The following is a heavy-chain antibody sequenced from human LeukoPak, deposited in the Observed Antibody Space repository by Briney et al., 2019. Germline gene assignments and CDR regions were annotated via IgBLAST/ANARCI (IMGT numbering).Heavy chain of an antibody. CDR1: GFTFSSHS. D-gene: IGHD3-9*01. J-gene: IGHJ4*02. V-gene: IGHV3-21*01. CDR2: ISSSSSYI. Sequence: GGSLRLSCAASGFTFSSHSMHWVRQAPGKGLESVSSISSSSSYIYYAASVKGRFTISRDNAKKSPYLQMNSLRAEDTAVYYCARNVKYDILTGFDYWGQGTLVTVSS. CDR3: ARNVKYDILTGFDY.